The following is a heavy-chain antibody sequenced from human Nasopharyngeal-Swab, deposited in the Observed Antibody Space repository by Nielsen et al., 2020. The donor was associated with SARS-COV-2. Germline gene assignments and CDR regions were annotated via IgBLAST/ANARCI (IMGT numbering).Heavy chain of an antibody. V-gene: IGHV3-30*04. Sequence: LKISCAASGFTFSSYAMHWVRQAPGKGLEWVAVISYDGSNKYYADSVKGRFTISRDNSKNTLYLQMNSLRAGDTAVYYCARGAGGIWGQGTLVTVSS. CDR1: GFTFSSYA. CDR2: ISYDGSNK. D-gene: IGHD6-13*01. J-gene: IGHJ4*02. CDR3: ARGAGGI.